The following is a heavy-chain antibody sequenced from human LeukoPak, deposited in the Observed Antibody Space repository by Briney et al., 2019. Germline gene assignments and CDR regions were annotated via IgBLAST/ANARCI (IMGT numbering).Heavy chain of an antibody. Sequence: SETLSLTCTVSGGSISSGDYYWSWIRQPPGKGLEWIGYIYYSGSTYYNPSLKSRVTMSVDTSKNQFSLKLTSVTAADTAVYYCAREEWFDPWGQGTLVTVSS. CDR3: AREEWFDP. J-gene: IGHJ5*02. V-gene: IGHV4-30-4*01. CDR2: IYYSGST. CDR1: GGSISSGDYY.